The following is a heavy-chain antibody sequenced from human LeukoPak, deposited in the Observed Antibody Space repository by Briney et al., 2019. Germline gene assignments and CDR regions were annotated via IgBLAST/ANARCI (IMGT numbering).Heavy chain of an antibody. CDR2: IYYSGST. CDR1: GGSFSGYY. Sequence: SETLSLTCAVYGGSFSGYYWGWIRQPPGKGLEWIGSIYYSGSTYYNPSLKSRVTISVDTSKNQFSLKLSSVTAADTAVYYCARLGYGSGSYYSRSPWGQGTLVTVSS. CDR3: ARLGYGSGSYYSRSP. J-gene: IGHJ5*02. V-gene: IGHV4-39*01. D-gene: IGHD3-10*01.